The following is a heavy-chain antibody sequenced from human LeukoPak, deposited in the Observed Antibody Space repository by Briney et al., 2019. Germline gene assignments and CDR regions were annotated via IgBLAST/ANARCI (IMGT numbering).Heavy chain of an antibody. Sequence: GGSLRLSCAASGFTLSKYAMNWVRQAPGKGLEWVSGIDGSGGRPPSADSVKGRLTISRDISKNTLYLQMDSLRAEDTAAYYCARGKDHDFWNPFDHWGQGTLVTVSS. V-gene: IGHV3-23*01. CDR2: IDGSGGRP. D-gene: IGHD3-3*01. CDR3: ARGKDHDFWNPFDH. J-gene: IGHJ4*02. CDR1: GFTLSKYA.